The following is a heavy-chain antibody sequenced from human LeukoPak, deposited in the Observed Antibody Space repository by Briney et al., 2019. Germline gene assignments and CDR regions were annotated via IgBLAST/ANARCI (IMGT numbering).Heavy chain of an antibody. CDR3: ARDVGNSGYNAFDI. D-gene: IGHD3-22*01. J-gene: IGHJ3*02. Sequence: ASVKVSCKASGYTFTSYDINWVRQATGQGLEWMGWMNPNSGNTGYAQKFQGRVTMTRNTSISTAYMELSSLRSEDTAVYYCARDVGNSGYNAFDIWGQGTMVTVSS. V-gene: IGHV1-8*01. CDR1: GYTFTSYD. CDR2: MNPNSGNT.